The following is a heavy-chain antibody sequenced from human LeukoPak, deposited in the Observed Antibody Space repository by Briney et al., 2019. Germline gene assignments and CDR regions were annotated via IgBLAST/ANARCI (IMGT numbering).Heavy chain of an antibody. CDR3: ARDLGGSSLIDY. CDR2: ISYDGSNK. D-gene: IGHD6-6*01. CDR1: GFTFSSYG. Sequence: GGSLRLSCAGSGFTFSSYGIHWVRQAPGKGLEWVAVISYDGSNKYYADSVKGRFTISRDNSKNTLYLQMNSLRDEDTAVYYCARDLGGSSLIDYWGQGTLVTVSS. V-gene: IGHV3-30*03. J-gene: IGHJ4*02.